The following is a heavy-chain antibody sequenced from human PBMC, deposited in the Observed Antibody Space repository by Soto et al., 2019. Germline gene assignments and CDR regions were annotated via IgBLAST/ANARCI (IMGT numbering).Heavy chain of an antibody. CDR1: GFTFSEHY. CDR3: ARDLGYYDSSGDFDY. V-gene: IGHV3-11*01. Sequence: QVHLVESGGGLVKPGGSMRLSCAGSGFTFSEHYMSWIRQAPGKVLEWISYVSSSDSTVYYADSVKGRFTISRDNDKNSLYLQMNSLRVEDTAVYYCARDLGYYDSSGDFDYGGQGTQVTVSS. D-gene: IGHD3-22*01. J-gene: IGHJ4*02. CDR2: VSSSDSTV.